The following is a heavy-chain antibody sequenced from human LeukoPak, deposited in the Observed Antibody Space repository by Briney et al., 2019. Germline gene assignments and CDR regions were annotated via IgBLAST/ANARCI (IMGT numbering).Heavy chain of an antibody. CDR3: AVSDDYNSHYYYGMDV. CDR1: GFTFSDYY. V-gene: IGHV3-11*03. Sequence: PGGSLRLSCAASGFTFSDYYMTWIRQAPGKGLEWVSYISSSSYTNYADSVKGRFTISRDNAKNSVYLQMNSLRAEDTAVYYCAVSDDYNSHYYYGMDVWGQGTTVTVSS. D-gene: IGHD5-24*01. J-gene: IGHJ6*02. CDR2: ISSSSYT.